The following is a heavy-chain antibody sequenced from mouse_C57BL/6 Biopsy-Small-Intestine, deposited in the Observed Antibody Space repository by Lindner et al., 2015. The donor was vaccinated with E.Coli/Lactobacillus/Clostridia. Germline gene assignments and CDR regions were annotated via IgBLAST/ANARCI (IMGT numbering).Heavy chain of an antibody. CDR2: ISSGSGTI. D-gene: IGHD1-1*01. V-gene: IGHV5-17*01. J-gene: IGHJ3*01. Sequence: VQLQESWGGLVKPGGSLKLSCAASGFTFSDYGMHWVRQAPEKGLEWVAYISSGSGTIYYADTVKGRFTISRDDAKNTLFLQMTSLRSEDTAMYYCARPGYGSSFAYWGQGTLVTVSA. CDR3: ARPGYGSSFAY. CDR1: GFTFSDYG.